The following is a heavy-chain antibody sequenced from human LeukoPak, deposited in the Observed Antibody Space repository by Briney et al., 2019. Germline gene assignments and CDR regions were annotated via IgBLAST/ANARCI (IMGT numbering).Heavy chain of an antibody. CDR3: AKGLPSGSYYPFGD. V-gene: IGHV3-23*01. J-gene: IGHJ4*02. Sequence: GGSLRLSCAASGFTFSSYAMSWVRQAPGKGLEWVSSISGSGGYTYYADSVKGRFTISRDNSKNTLYLQMNSLGPEDTAVYYCAKGLPSGSYYPFGDWGQGTLVTVYS. CDR1: GFTFSSYA. D-gene: IGHD3-10*01. CDR2: ISGSGGYT.